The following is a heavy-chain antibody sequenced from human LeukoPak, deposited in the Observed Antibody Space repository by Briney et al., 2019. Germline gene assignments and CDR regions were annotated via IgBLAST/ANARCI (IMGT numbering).Heavy chain of an antibody. D-gene: IGHD2-2*01. CDR2: ISYDGSNK. CDR1: GFTFSSYA. Sequence: GRSLRLSCAASGFTFSSYAMHWVRQAPGKGLEWVAVISYDGSNKYYADSVKGRFTISRDNSKNTLYLQMNSLRAEDTAVYYCARDLNGGTTYCSSTSCKPYYYGMDVWGQGTTVTVSS. J-gene: IGHJ6*02. V-gene: IGHV3-30-3*01. CDR3: ARDLNGGTTYCSSTSCKPYYYGMDV.